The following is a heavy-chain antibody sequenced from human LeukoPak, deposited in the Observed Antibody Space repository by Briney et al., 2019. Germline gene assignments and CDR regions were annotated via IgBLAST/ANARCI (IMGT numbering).Heavy chain of an antibody. CDR2: IIPIFGTA. CDR3: ARESSGWYLDY. V-gene: IGHV1-69*13. D-gene: IGHD6-19*01. CDR1: GGTFSSYA. J-gene: IGHJ4*02. Sequence: ASVKVSCKASGGTFSSYAISWVRQAPGQGLEWMGGIIPIFGTANYAQKFQGRVTITADESTSTAYMELRSLRSGDTAVYYCARESSGWYLDYWGQGTLVTVSS.